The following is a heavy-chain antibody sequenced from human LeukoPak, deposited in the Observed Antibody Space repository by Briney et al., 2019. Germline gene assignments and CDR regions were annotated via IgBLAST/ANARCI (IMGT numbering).Heavy chain of an antibody. V-gene: IGHV3-11*01. J-gene: IGHJ4*02. D-gene: IGHD3-10*01. CDR3: ARDTELVRMDY. Sequence: GGSLRLSCAASGFTFSDYYMSWIRQAPGKGLQWVSYISNSGSSIYYADFVKGRFTISRDNAKNSLYLQMNSLRAEDTAVYYCARDTELVRMDYWGQGTLVTVSS. CDR1: GFTFSDYY. CDR2: ISNSGSSI.